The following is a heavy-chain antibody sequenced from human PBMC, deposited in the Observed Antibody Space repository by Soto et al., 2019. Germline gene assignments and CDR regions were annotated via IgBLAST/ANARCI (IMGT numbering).Heavy chain of an antibody. D-gene: IGHD5-18*01. CDR2: IYYSGST. V-gene: IGHV4-59*01. CDR3: ARSGTAMVLVDY. CDR1: GGSISSYF. J-gene: IGHJ4*02. Sequence: PSETLSLTCTVSGGSISSYFWSWIRQPPGKGLEWIGYIYYSGSTNYNPSLKSRVTISVDTSKNQFSLKLSSVTAADTAVYYCARSGTAMVLVDYWGQGTLVTVSS.